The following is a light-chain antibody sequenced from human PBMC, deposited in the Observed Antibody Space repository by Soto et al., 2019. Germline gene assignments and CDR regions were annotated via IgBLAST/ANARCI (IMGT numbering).Light chain of an antibody. CDR1: QGMRND. CDR3: LQHNSYPPT. V-gene: IGKV1-17*01. CDR2: AAY. Sequence: DIQMTQSPSSRSASVGDRVTITCRASQGMRNDLGWYQQKPGKAPKRLIYAAYSLTSGVPSRFSGSAYGKECKLPISRLQPAAFANSYCLQHNSYPPTFGQGTKVTIK. J-gene: IGKJ1*01.